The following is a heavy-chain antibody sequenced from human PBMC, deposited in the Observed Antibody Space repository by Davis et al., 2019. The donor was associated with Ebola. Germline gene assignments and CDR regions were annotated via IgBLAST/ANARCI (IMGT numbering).Heavy chain of an antibody. CDR2: INSDGSST. Sequence: GESLKISCAASGFTLSSYWMHWVRQTPGKGLVWVSRINSDGSSTSYADSVQGRFTISRDNAKNTLYLQMNSLRAEDTAVYYCARDLKVVPVAIYYYYGLDVWGQGTTVTVS. CDR1: GFTLSSYW. J-gene: IGHJ6*02. D-gene: IGHD2-2*01. V-gene: IGHV3-74*01. CDR3: ARDLKVVPVAIYYYYGLDV.